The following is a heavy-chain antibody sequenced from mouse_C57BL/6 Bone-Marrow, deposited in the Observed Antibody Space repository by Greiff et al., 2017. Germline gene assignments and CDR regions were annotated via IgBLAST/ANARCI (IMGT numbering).Heavy chain of an antibody. J-gene: IGHJ1*03. D-gene: IGHD2-5*01. CDR2: IYPRSGNT. V-gene: IGHV1-81*01. CDR3: ASYYSNCYWYFDV. Sequence: VQRVESGAELARPGASVKLSCKASGYTFTSYGISWVKQRTGQGLEWIGEIYPRSGNTYYNEKFKGKATLTADKSSSTAYMELRSLTSEDSAVYFCASYYSNCYWYFDVWGTGTTVTVSS. CDR1: GYTFTSYG.